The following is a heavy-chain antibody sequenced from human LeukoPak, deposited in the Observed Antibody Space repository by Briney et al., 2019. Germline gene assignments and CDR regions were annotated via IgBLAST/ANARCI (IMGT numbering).Heavy chain of an antibody. J-gene: IGHJ3*02. Sequence: SVKVSCKASGGTFSSYAISWVRQAPGQGLEWMGGIIPIFGTANYAQKFQGRVTITTDESTSTAYMELSSLRSEDTAVYYCATRPEIVVVPAAHDAFDIWGQGTMVTVSS. CDR3: ATRPEIVVVPAAHDAFDI. CDR1: GGTFSSYA. CDR2: IIPIFGTA. D-gene: IGHD2-2*01. V-gene: IGHV1-69*05.